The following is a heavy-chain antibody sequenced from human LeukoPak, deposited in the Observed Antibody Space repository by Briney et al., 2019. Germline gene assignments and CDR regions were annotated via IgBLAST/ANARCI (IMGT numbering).Heavy chain of an antibody. V-gene: IGHV3-23*01. CDR1: GFTFSSYA. J-gene: IGHJ5*02. CDR2: ISGSGGST. CDR3: AKDSAPTYYDSSGYYDP. D-gene: IGHD3-22*01. Sequence: GGSLRLSCAASGFTFSSYAMSWVRQAPGKGLEWVSAISGSGGSTYYADSVKGRFTISRDNSKNTLYLQMNSLRAEDTAVYYCAKDSAPTYYDSSGYYDPWGQGTLVTVSS.